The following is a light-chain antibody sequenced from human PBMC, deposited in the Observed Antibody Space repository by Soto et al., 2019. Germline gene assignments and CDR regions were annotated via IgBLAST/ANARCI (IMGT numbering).Light chain of an antibody. CDR3: RSYTSSSTRV. Sequence: QSALTQPASVSGSPGQSITISCTGTSSDVGGYNYVSWYQQHPGKAPKLMIYEVSNRPSGVANRFSGSKSGNTASLTISGLQAEDEDDYYCRSYTSSSTRVFGGGTKLTV. CDR1: SSDVGGYNY. J-gene: IGLJ3*02. CDR2: EVS. V-gene: IGLV2-14*01.